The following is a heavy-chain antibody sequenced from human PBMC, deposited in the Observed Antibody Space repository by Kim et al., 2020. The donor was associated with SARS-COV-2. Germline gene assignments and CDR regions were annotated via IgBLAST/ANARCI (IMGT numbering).Heavy chain of an antibody. Sequence: ASVKVSCKASGYTFTGYYMHWVRQAPGQGLEWMGWINPNSGGTNYAQKFQGRVTMTRDTSISTAYMELSRLRSDDTAVYYCARGYVVVPAAMAHTSAHTNFDYWGQGTLVTVSS. D-gene: IGHD2-2*01. CDR2: INPNSGGT. V-gene: IGHV1-2*02. CDR1: GYTFTGYY. CDR3: ARGYVVVPAAMAHTSAHTNFDY. J-gene: IGHJ4*02.